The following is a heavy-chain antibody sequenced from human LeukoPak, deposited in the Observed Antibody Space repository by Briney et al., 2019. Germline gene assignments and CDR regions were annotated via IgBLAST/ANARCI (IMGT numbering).Heavy chain of an antibody. D-gene: IGHD2-2*01. CDR1: GGTFSSYA. CDR3: ARDQIVVVPAAMNSAFDI. CDR2: IIPILGTA. J-gene: IGHJ3*02. V-gene: IGHV1-69*11. Sequence: GASVKVSCKASGGTFSSYAISWVRQAPGQGLEWMGRIIPILGTANYAQKFQGRVTITTDESTSTAYMELSSLRSEDTAVYYCARDQIVVVPAAMNSAFDIWGQGTMVTVSS.